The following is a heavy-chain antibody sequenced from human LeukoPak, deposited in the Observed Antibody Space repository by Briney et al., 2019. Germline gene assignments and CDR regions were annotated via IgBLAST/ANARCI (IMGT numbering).Heavy chain of an antibody. D-gene: IGHD3-10*01. Sequence: PGGSLRLSCAASGFTFRSHAMSWVRQAPGKGLEWVSAISSSGISTYYADAVKGRFTISRDNSKNTLYLQMNSLRAEDTAVYSCARASGPFDYWGQGTLVTVSS. V-gene: IGHV3-23*01. CDR2: ISSSGIST. J-gene: IGHJ4*02. CDR3: ARASGPFDY. CDR1: GFTFRSHA.